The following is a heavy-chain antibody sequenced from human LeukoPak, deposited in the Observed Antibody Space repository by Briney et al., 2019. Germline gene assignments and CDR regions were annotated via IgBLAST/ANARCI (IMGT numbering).Heavy chain of an antibody. CDR2: INHSGST. Sequence: SETLTLTCAVYGGSFSAYYWSWVRQPPGKGLEWIGEINHSGSTNYNPSLKSRVTISGDTSKNQFSLKLSSVTAADTAVYYCARVNYYGSGSTKNSFDPWGQGTLVTVSS. CDR1: GGSFSAYY. J-gene: IGHJ5*02. CDR3: ARVNYYGSGSTKNSFDP. V-gene: IGHV4-34*01. D-gene: IGHD3-10*01.